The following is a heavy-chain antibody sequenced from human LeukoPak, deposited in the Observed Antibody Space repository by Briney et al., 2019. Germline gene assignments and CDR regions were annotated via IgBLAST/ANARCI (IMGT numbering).Heavy chain of an antibody. CDR3: AKSLRYYDY. CDR1: GFTFSSYA. D-gene: IGHD5/OR15-5a*01. J-gene: IGHJ4*02. CDR2: INTSGGST. V-gene: IGHV3-23*01. Sequence: PGGSLRLSCAASGFTFSSYAMSWVRQAPGKGPEWVSGINTSGGSTYYADSVKGRFSISGDNSKNTLYLQMNSLRADDTAVYYCAKSLRYYDYWGQGTLVTVSS.